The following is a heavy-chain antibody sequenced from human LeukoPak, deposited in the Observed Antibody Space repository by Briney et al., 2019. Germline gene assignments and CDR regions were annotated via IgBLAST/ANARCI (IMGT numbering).Heavy chain of an antibody. D-gene: IGHD3-9*01. V-gene: IGHV3-48*01. Sequence: GGSLRLSCAASGFTFSSYSMNSVRQAPGKGLEWVSYISSSSSTIYYADSGKGRFIICRDNAKHSLYLQMTSLRADDTAVYYCARGYFDWSSTRVFGYWGQGTLVTVSS. CDR3: ARGYFDWSSTRVFGY. J-gene: IGHJ4*02. CDR1: GFTFSSYS. CDR2: ISSSSSTI.